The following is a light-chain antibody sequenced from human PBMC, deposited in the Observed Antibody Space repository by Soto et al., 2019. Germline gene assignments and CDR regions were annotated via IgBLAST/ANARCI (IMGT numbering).Light chain of an antibody. CDR3: QQYNNWPRAT. J-gene: IGKJ4*01. CDR2: GAS. V-gene: IGKV3-15*01. Sequence: EIVMTQSPATLSVSPGERATLSCRASQSVSSDLAWYQQKPGQAPRLLIYGASTRATGIPARFSGSGSGTEFTLTISSLQSEDFGAYYCQQYNNWPRATFGGGTKVDI. CDR1: QSVSSD.